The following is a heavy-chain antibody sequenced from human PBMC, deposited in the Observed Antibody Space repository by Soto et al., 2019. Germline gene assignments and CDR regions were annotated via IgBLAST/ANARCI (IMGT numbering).Heavy chain of an antibody. CDR2: IMPGSSHI. V-gene: IGHV3-21*05. J-gene: IGHJ4*02. Sequence: PGGSLRLSCAASGFTFSIYSMNWVRQAPGKGLEWVSYIMPGSSHIFYADSVKGRFTISRDNDKNSLYLQMNNLRAEDTAVYYCAREFRHYGDNYWGQGTLVTVSS. CDR1: GFTFSIYS. D-gene: IGHD4-17*01. CDR3: AREFRHYGDNY.